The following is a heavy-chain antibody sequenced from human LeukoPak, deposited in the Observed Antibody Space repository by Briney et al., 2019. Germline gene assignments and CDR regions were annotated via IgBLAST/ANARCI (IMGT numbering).Heavy chain of an antibody. D-gene: IGHD1-1*01. CDR2: ISSISSNM. CDR3: ARCTTGRTFGSLREIKRSREIDY. Sequence: PGGSLRLSCVASGFTSSSYSMNWVRQAPGKGLGWVSSISSISSNMYYADSLKGRFTISRYNAKNSLYLQMNSLRVEDTAVYYCARCTTGRTFGSLREIKRSREIDYWGQGTLVTVSS. V-gene: IGHV3-21*01. J-gene: IGHJ4*02. CDR1: GFTSSSYS.